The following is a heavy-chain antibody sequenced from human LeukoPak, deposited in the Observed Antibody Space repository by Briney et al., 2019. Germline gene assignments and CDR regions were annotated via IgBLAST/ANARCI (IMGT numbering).Heavy chain of an antibody. CDR3: ARAYCSSTSCYTRAFDI. V-gene: IGHV1-46*01. Sequence: ASVKVSCKASGYTFTSYYMHWVRQAPGQGLEWMGIINPSGGSTSYAQKFQGRVTKTRDTSTSTVYMELSSLRSKDTAVYYCARAYCSSTSCYTRAFDIWGQGTMVTVSS. CDR1: GYTFTSYY. J-gene: IGHJ3*02. D-gene: IGHD2-2*02. CDR2: INPSGGST.